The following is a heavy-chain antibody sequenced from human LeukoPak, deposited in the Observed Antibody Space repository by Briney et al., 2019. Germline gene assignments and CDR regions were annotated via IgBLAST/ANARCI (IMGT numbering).Heavy chain of an antibody. CDR3: ARGTTVNGYYGMDV. CDR1: GFTFSSYS. J-gene: IGHJ6*02. D-gene: IGHD4-17*01. CDR2: ISSSSSYI. V-gene: IGHV3-21*04. Sequence: GGSLRLSCAASGFTFSSYSMNWVRQAPGKGLEWVSSISSSSSYIYYADSVKGRCTISRDNAKNSLYLQMNSLRAEDTAVYYCARGTTVNGYYGMDVWGQGTTVTVSS.